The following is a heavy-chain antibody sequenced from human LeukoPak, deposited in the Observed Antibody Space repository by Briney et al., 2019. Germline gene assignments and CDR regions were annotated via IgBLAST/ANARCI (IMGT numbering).Heavy chain of an antibody. CDR2: ISYDGSNK. V-gene: IGHV3-30*18. D-gene: IGHD3-22*01. CDR3: AKEKYYYDGSGYYYGDY. Sequence: GGSLRLSCAASGFTFSSYGMHWVRQAPGKGLEWVAVISYDGSNKYYADSVKGRFTISRDNSKNTLYLQMNSQRAEDTAVYYCAKEKYYYDGSGYYYGDYWGQGTLVTVSS. J-gene: IGHJ4*02. CDR1: GFTFSSYG.